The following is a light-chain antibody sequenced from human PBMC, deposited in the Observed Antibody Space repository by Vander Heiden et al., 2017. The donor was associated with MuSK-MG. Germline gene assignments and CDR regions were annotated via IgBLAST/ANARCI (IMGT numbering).Light chain of an antibody. CDR1: QSVDSF. V-gene: IGKV3-11*01. CDR3: QQRSGWPPVST. CDR2: DAS. Sequence: EIVLTQSPATLSLSPGERATLSCRASQSVDSFLAWYQQKPGQAPRLLIYDASNRDTGIPARFSGSGSGTDFTLTISSLEPEDFAVYYCQQRSGWPPVSTFGPGTKVDIK. J-gene: IGKJ3*01.